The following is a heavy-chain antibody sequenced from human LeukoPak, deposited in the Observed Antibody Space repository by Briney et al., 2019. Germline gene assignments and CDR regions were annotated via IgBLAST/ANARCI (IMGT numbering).Heavy chain of an antibody. CDR2: IYYSGST. V-gene: IGHV4-59*08. CDR1: GGSISSYY. Sequence: SETLSLTCTVSGGSISSYYWSWIRQPPGKGLEWIGYIYYSGSTNYNPSLKSRVTISVDTSKNQFSLKLSSVTAADTAVYYCARRVGYTRINKEPYFDYWGRGTLVTVSS. J-gene: IGHJ4*02. D-gene: IGHD1-14*01. CDR3: ARRVGYTRINKEPYFDY.